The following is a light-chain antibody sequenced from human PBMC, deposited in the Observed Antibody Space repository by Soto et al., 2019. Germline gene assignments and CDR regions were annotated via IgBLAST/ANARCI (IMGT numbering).Light chain of an antibody. CDR1: QSISSW. CDR2: KAS. Sequence: DIQMTQSPSTLSASVGDRVTITCRASQSISSWLAWYQQKPWKAPKLLIYKASSLESGVPSRFSGSGSGTDFTLTISRLQREDFATYYCQQSYSSLWTFGQGTKVDIK. V-gene: IGKV1-5*03. CDR3: QQSYSSLWT. J-gene: IGKJ1*01.